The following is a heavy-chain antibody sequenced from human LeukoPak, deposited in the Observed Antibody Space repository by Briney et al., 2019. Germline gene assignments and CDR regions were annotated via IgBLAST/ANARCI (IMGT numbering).Heavy chain of an antibody. D-gene: IGHD2-2*01. Sequence: GGSLRLSCAASGFTFDDYGMSWVRHAPGKGLEWVSGINWNGGSTGYADSVKGRFTISRDNAKNSLYLQMNSLRAEDTALYHCAGDALYQLLRHNWFDPWGQGTLVTVSS. CDR2: INWNGGST. CDR1: GFTFDDYG. CDR3: AGDALYQLLRHNWFDP. V-gene: IGHV3-20*01. J-gene: IGHJ5*02.